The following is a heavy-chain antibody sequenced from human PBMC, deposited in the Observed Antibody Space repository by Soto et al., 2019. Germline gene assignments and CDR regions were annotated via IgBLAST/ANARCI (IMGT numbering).Heavy chain of an antibody. CDR3: GRVVIKLAIQSIES. V-gene: IGHV4-34*01. CDR1: GGSLSAYY. Sequence: SETLSLTCAVYGGSLSAYYWTWIRQPLGKGLEWIGAVNPGGITNYSPSVKSRLKISLDTSKKEVSLEMTSVTAADTAVYYCGRVVIKLAIQSIESWGPGTLDTVSS. J-gene: IGHJ4*02. CDR2: VNPGGIT. D-gene: IGHD6-13*01.